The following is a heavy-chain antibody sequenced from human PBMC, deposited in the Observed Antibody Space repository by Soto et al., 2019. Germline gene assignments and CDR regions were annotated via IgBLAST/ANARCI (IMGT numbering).Heavy chain of an antibody. J-gene: IGHJ5*02. D-gene: IGHD2-2*01. Sequence: ASVKVSCKASGYTFNKFGVTWVRRAPGQGLEWMGWIGAYTDTPNYAQKFQCRVTMTIDTSTSTTYMDLRSLTSDDTAGYYCARVIPGVQVLFDPWGQGTLVTVSS. V-gene: IGHV1-18*01. CDR1: GYTFNKFG. CDR2: IGAYTDTP. CDR3: ARVIPGVQVLFDP.